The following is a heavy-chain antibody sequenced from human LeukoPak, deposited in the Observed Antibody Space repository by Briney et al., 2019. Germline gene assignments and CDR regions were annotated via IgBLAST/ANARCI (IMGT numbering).Heavy chain of an antibody. V-gene: IGHV1-69*05. CDR1: GGTFSSYA. CDR3: ARDSMTTVTSGAFDI. J-gene: IGHJ3*02. D-gene: IGHD4-17*01. Sequence: SVKVSCKASGGTFSSYAISWVRQAPGQGLEWMGGIIPIFGTANYAQKFQGRVTITTDESTSTAYMELSSLRSEDTAVYYCARDSMTTVTSGAFDIWGQGTMVTVSS. CDR2: IIPIFGTA.